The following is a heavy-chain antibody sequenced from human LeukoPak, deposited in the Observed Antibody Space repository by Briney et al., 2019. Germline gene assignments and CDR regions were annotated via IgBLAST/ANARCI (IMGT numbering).Heavy chain of an antibody. CDR1: GFTFSSYS. Sequence: GGSLRLSCAASGFTFSSYSMNWVRQAPGKGLEWVSSISGSSGYIYYADSVKGRFTISRDNAKNSLYLQMNSLRAEDTAVYYCARDLKRRVYYDSSGSDDAFDIWGQGTMVTVSS. CDR3: ARDLKRRVYYDSSGSDDAFDI. V-gene: IGHV3-21*01. D-gene: IGHD3-22*01. J-gene: IGHJ3*02. CDR2: ISGSSGYI.